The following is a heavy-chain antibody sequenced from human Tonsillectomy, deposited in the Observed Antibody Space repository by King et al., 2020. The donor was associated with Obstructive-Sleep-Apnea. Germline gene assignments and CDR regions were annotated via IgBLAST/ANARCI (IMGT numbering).Heavy chain of an antibody. Sequence: VQLVDFGGGLVKPGGSLRLSCAASGFTFSSYSLNWVRQAPGKGREWVSSISSSSSYIYYADSVRGRFTISRDNAKNSLYLQRNSLRAEDTAVYYCATDRTGSLDYWGQGTLATVSS. CDR2: ISSSSSYI. D-gene: IGHD3-10*01. CDR3: ATDRTGSLDY. CDR1: GFTFSSYS. J-gene: IGHJ4*02. V-gene: IGHV3-21*01.